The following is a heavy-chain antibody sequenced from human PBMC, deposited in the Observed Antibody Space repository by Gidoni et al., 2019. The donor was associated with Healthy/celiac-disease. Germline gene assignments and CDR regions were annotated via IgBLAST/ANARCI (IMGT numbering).Heavy chain of an antibody. D-gene: IGHD6-19*01. CDR1: GGSFSGYY. Sequence: QVQLQQWGAGLLKPSETLSLTCAVYGGSFSGYYWSWIRQPPGKGLEWIGEINHSGSTNYNPSLKSRVTISVDTSKNQFSLKLSSVTAADTAVYYCARVRPDPWRIAVAGSPGDYWGQGTLVTVSS. CDR3: ARVRPDPWRIAVAGSPGDY. V-gene: IGHV4-34*01. J-gene: IGHJ4*02. CDR2: INHSGST.